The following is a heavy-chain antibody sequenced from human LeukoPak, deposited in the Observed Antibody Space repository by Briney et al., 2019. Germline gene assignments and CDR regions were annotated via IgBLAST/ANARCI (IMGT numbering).Heavy chain of an antibody. CDR2: INSDGSGT. D-gene: IGHD1-26*01. Sequence: GGSLRLSCAASGFTFSSYSMNWVRQAPGKGLVWVSRINSDGSGTSYADSVKGRFTISRDNAKNTLYLQMNSLRAEDTAVYYCARILSGSYPGLGYWGQGTLVTVSS. J-gene: IGHJ4*02. CDR3: ARILSGSYPGLGY. V-gene: IGHV3-74*01. CDR1: GFTFSSYS.